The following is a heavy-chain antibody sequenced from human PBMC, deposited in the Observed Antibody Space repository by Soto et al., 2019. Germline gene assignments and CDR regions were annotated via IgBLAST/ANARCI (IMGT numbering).Heavy chain of an antibody. CDR1: GFSFSRVW. CDR2: IRSKIDGGTT. V-gene: IGHV3-15*07. CDR3: TTEKNYSTTWPSFDY. D-gene: IGHD5-18*01. Sequence: EVQLVESGGGLVEPGGSLRLSCAASGFSFSRVWMNWVRQAPGKGLEWVGRIRSKIDGGTTDYAAPVKGRFAISRADSKDTLYLQVSSLRPEDTAVYYCTTEKNYSTTWPSFDYWGQGTLVIASS. J-gene: IGHJ4*02.